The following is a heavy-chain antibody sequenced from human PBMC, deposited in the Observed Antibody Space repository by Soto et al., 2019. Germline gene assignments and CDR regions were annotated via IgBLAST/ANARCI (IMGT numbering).Heavy chain of an antibody. V-gene: IGHV1-69*01. CDR2: IIPIFGTA. CDR1: GGTFSSYS. CDR3: ARAGTVYLYYYYGMDV. J-gene: IGHJ6*02. Sequence: SVKVSCKASGGTFSSYSISWVRQAPGRGLEWMGEIIPIFGTANYAQKFQGRVTITADESTSTAYMELSSLRSEDTAVYYCARAGTVYLYYYYGMDVWGQGTTVTVSS. D-gene: IGHD1-1*01.